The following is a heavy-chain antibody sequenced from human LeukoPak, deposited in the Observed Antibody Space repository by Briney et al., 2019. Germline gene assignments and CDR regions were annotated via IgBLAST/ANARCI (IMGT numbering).Heavy chain of an antibody. Sequence: PGGSLRLSCAASGFTFSGYSMNWVRQAPGKGLEWVSSISSSSSYIYYADSVKGRFTISRDNAKNSLYLQMNSLRAEDTAVYYCARGTNRPSRVTILPWSPAHYGMDVWGKGTTVTVSP. CDR3: ARGTNRPSRVTILPWSPAHYGMDV. CDR1: GFTFSGYS. CDR2: ISSSSSYI. J-gene: IGHJ6*04. D-gene: IGHD4-17*01. V-gene: IGHV3-21*01.